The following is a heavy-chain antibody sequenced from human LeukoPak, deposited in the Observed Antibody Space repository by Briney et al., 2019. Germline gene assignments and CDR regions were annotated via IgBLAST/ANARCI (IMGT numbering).Heavy chain of an antibody. V-gene: IGHV3-11*06. D-gene: IGHD3-16*02. CDR2: ISSRSDYI. J-gene: IGHJ4*02. CDR3: DRGSKHGGVIVIPPEVY. Sequence: GGSLRLSCAASAFTFSDYYMSWIRQAPGKGLEWVSSISSRSDYINYADSVKGRLTTSRDNAKNSLYLQMNSLRAEDTAVYYGDRGSKHGGVIVIPPEVYWGQGTLVTVSS. CDR1: AFTFSDYY.